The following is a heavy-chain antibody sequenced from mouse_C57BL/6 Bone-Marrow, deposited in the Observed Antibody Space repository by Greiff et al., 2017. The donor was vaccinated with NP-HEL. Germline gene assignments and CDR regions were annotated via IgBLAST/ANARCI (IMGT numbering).Heavy chain of an antibody. D-gene: IGHD4-1*02. CDR3: ARAPNWADWYFDV. CDR2: ISDGGSYT. V-gene: IGHV5-4*03. Sequence: EVKLVESGGGLVKPGGSLKLSCAASGFTFSSYAMSWVRQTPEKRLEWVATISDGGSYTYYPDNVKGRFTISRDNAKNNLYLQMSHLKSEDTAMYYCARAPNWADWYFDVWGTGTTVTVSS. J-gene: IGHJ1*03. CDR1: GFTFSSYA.